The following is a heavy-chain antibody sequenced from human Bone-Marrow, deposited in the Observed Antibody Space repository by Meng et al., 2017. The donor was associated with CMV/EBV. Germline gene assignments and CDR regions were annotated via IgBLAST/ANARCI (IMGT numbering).Heavy chain of an antibody. CDR1: GDSINSRSYY. D-gene: IGHD1-14*01. V-gene: IGHV4-39*07. CDR2: LYYSGST. CDR3: ARWWTTGDYTYDGMDV. Sequence: SETLSLTCTVSGDSINSRSYYWDWIRQPPGKGLEWIGSLYYSGSTYYNPSLNRRVTRSVDTTKNQFSLKLSSVTAADTAVYYCARWWTTGDYTYDGMDVWGQGTTVTVSS. J-gene: IGHJ6*02.